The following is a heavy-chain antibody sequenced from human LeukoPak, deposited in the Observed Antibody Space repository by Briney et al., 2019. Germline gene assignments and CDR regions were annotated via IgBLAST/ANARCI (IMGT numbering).Heavy chain of an antibody. V-gene: IGHV3-23*01. CDR3: AKDGGLWVSAHWGDS. Sequence: QPGGSLRLSCAASGFTFTNYAMSWVRQAPGKGLEWVSVLTGDGGTYYADSVKGRFTNSRDDSKNTLFLQMNSLRAEDTAVYYCAKDGGLWVSAHWGDSWGRGTLVTVSS. J-gene: IGHJ4*02. D-gene: IGHD7-27*01. CDR1: GFTFTNYA. CDR2: LTGDGGT.